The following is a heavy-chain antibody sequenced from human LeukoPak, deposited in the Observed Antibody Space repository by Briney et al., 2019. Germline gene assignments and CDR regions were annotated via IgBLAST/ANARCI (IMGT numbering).Heavy chain of an antibody. CDR3: ARDKGSGGTDY. J-gene: IGHJ4*02. CDR1: GGSISSGSHH. CDR2: LYYSRTT. D-gene: IGHD4-23*01. V-gene: IGHV4-39*07. Sequence: SETLSLTCTVSGGSISSGSHHWGWFRQSPGKGLEWIGSLYYSRTTYYNPSLNSRVTISVDTSKNQFSLKLSSVTAADTAVYYCARDKGSGGTDYWGQGTLVTVPS.